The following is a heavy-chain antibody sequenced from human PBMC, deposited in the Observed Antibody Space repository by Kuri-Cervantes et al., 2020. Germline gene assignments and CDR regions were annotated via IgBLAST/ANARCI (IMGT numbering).Heavy chain of an antibody. D-gene: IGHD2-15*01. V-gene: IGHV3-74*01. J-gene: IGHJ4*02. Sequence: GESLKISCAASGFTFSSYWMHWVRQAPGKGLVWVSRINSDGSSTSYADSVKGRFTISRDSAKNTLYLQMNSLRAEDTAVYYCAHGGNFDYWGQGTLVTVSS. CDR3: AHGGNFDY. CDR2: INSDGSST. CDR1: GFTFSSYW.